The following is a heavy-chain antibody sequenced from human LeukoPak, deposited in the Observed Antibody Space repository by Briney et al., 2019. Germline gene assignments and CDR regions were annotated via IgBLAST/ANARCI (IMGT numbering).Heavy chain of an antibody. V-gene: IGHV3-21*01. D-gene: IGHD6-13*01. J-gene: IGHJ6*02. CDR1: GFTFSSYS. CDR2: ISSSSSYI. Sequence: GGSLRLSCAASGFTFSSYSMNWVRQAPGKGLEWVSSISSSSSYIYYADSVKGRFTISRDNAKNSLYLQMNSLRAEDTAVYYCASPNSSSWDYYGMDVWGQGTTVTVSS. CDR3: ASPNSSSWDYYGMDV.